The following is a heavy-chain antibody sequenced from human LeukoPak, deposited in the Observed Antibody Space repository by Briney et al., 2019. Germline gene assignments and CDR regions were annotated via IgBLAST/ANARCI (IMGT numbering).Heavy chain of an antibody. J-gene: IGHJ4*02. V-gene: IGHV4-59*01. D-gene: IGHD1-26*01. CDR3: ARSYSGSYPDPFDY. CDR1: GGSISSYY. CDR2: IYYSGST. Sequence: SETLSLTCTVSGGSISSYYWSWIRQPPGKGLEWIGYIYYSGSTNYNPSLKSRVTISVDTSKNQFSLKLSSVAAVDTAVYYCARSYSGSYPDPFDYWGQGTLVTVSS.